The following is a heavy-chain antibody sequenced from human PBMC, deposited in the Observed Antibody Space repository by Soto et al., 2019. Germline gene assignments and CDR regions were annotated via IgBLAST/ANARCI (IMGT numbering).Heavy chain of an antibody. D-gene: IGHD6-19*01. J-gene: IGHJ5*02. CDR1: GGSISSYY. Sequence: QVQLQESGPGRVKPSETLSLTCTVSGGSISSYYWSWIRQPPGKGLEWIGYIYYSGSTNYNPSLKSRVTISVDTSKNQFSLKLSSVTAADTAVYYCAKTYSSGWTNWFDPWGQGTLVTVSS. V-gene: IGHV4-59*01. CDR3: AKTYSSGWTNWFDP. CDR2: IYYSGST.